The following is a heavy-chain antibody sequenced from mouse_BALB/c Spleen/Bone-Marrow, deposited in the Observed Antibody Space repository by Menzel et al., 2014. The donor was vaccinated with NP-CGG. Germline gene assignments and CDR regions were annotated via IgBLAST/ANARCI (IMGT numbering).Heavy chain of an antibody. CDR1: GYTFTSYY. V-gene: IGHV1S56*01. CDR3: ARGGGMDY. Sequence: VKLVESGPELVKPGASVKMSCKASGYTFTSYYIHWVKQGPGQGLEWIGWIYPGDGSTKYNEKFKGKTTLTADKSSSTAYMLLSSLTSEDSAIYFCARGGGMDYWGQGTSVTVSS. CDR2: IYPGDGST. J-gene: IGHJ4*01.